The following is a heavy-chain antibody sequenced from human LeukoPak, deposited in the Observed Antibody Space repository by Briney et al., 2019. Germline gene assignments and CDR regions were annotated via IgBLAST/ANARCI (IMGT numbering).Heavy chain of an antibody. CDR1: GDSVSSSSYY. D-gene: IGHD3-3*01. CDR2: IFYVGDT. J-gene: IGHJ4*02. V-gene: IGHV4-39*07. Sequence: SETLSLTCTVSGDSVSSSSYYWGWIRHSPGKGLECIGTIFYVGDTYYNPSLESRVTISVDTSKNQFSLKLSSVTAADTAVYYCARARGSIFGVVIDYWGQGTLVTVSS. CDR3: ARARGSIFGVVIDY.